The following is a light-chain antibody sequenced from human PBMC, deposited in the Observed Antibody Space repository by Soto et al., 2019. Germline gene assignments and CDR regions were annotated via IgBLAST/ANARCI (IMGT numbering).Light chain of an antibody. CDR1: QSINSW. Sequence: DIQMTQSPSTLSAFVGDRVTITCRASQSINSWLAWYQQKPGNAPKLLISKASRLETGVPSRFSGSESGTEFTFTISSLQPDDFATYYCQQYKSYPLTFGGGTKVEIK. J-gene: IGKJ4*01. CDR3: QQYKSYPLT. V-gene: IGKV1-5*03. CDR2: KAS.